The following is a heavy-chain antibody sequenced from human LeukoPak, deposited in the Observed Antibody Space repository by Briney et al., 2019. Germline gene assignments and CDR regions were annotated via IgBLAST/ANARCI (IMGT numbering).Heavy chain of an antibody. J-gene: IGHJ4*02. D-gene: IGHD3-10*01. CDR1: GFTFSNAW. Sequence: PGGSLRLSCAASGFTFSNAWMSWVRQAPGKGLEWVGRIKSKTDGGTTDYAAPVKGRFTISRDDSKNTLYLQMNSLKTEHTAVYYCTTDSDGPGSYHLDYWGQGTLVTVSS. V-gene: IGHV3-15*01. CDR2: IKSKTDGGTT. CDR3: TTDSDGPGSYHLDY.